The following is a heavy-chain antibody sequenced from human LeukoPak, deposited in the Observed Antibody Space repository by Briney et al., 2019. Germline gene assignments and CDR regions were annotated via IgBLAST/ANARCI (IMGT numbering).Heavy chain of an antibody. CDR3: ATLESGDEPEDKQRYYYMDV. J-gene: IGHJ6*03. CDR2: FDPEDGET. Sequence: ASVKVSCKVSGYTLTELSMHWVRQAPGKGLEWMGGFDPEDGETIYAQKFQGRVTMTEDTSTDTAYMELSSLRSEDTAVYYCATLESGDEPEDKQRYYYMDVWGKGTTVTVSS. V-gene: IGHV1-24*01. D-gene: IGHD3-3*01. CDR1: GYTLTELS.